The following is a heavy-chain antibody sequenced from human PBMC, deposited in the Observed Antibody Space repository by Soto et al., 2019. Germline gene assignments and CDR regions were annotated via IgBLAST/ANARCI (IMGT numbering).Heavy chain of an antibody. Sequence: AAVKVSCKASGYTFTGYYMHWVRQAPGQGLEWMGWINPNTGGTNYAQKFQGRVTMTRDTSISTAYMELSRLRSDDTAVYYCARVNVVVVAATREYYFDYWGQGTLVTVSS. CDR2: INPNTGGT. D-gene: IGHD2-15*01. CDR1: GYTFTGYY. CDR3: ARVNVVVVAATREYYFDY. V-gene: IGHV1-2*02. J-gene: IGHJ4*02.